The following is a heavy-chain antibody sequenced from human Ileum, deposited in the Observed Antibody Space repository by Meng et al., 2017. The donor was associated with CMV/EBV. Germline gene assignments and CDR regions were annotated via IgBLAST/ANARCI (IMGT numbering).Heavy chain of an antibody. CDR1: GITFSWYW. V-gene: IGHV3-7*01. CDR3: ARKNNFDH. CDR2: IKEDGSEK. J-gene: IGHJ4*02. Sequence: GESLKISCVDSGITFSWYWMNWVRQAPGKGLEWVANIKEDGSEKNYVDSVRGRFTISRDNAKKSLYLQMNSLRVEDTALYYCARKNNFDHWGQGTQGTVSS.